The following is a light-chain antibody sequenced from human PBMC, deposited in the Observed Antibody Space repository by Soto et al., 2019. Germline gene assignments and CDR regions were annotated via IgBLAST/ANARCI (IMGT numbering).Light chain of an antibody. CDR1: TSDVGGYNF. Sequence: QSALTQPASVSGSPGQSITISCTGTTSDVGGYNFVSWYQLHPGKAPKLMIFEVSNRPSGVSNLFSGSKSGNTASLTISVLQDEDEADYYCSSYTSSGTRVFGTGTKVTVL. V-gene: IGLV2-14*01. CDR2: EVS. CDR3: SSYTSSGTRV. J-gene: IGLJ1*01.